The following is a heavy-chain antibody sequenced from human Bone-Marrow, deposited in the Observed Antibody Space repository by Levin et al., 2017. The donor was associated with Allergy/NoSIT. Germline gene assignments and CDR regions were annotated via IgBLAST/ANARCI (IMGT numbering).Heavy chain of an antibody. V-gene: IGHV1-69*13. D-gene: IGHD3-22*01. CDR1: GGTFSSYA. J-gene: IGHJ3*02. CDR3: AREDYYDSSGYFFDAFDS. CDR2: IIPIFGTA. Sequence: ASVKVSCKASGGTFSSYAISWVRQAPGQGLEWMGGIIPIFGTANYAQKFQGRVTITADESTSTAYMELSSLRSEDTAVYYCAREDYYDSSGYFFDAFDSWGQGTMVTVSS.